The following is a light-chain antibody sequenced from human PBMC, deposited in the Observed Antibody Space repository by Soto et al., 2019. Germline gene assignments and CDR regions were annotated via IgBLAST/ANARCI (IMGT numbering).Light chain of an antibody. CDR2: DAS. Sequence: EIVLTQSPATLSLSPGERATLSCRASQSLSSYLAWYQQKPGQAPRLLIYDASNRATGIPARFSGSGSGRDFTLSISSLEPEDFAVYYCQQRSNWPSTFGQGTKVEIK. CDR1: QSLSSY. J-gene: IGKJ1*01. V-gene: IGKV3-11*02. CDR3: QQRSNWPST.